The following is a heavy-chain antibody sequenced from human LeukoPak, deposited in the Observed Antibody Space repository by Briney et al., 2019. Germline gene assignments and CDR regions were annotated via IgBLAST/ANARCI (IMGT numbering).Heavy chain of an antibody. CDR3: ARGLRFLEWLSTPNFDY. D-gene: IGHD3-3*01. Sequence: SETLSLTCAVYGGSFSGYYWSWIRQPPGKGLEWIGEINHSGSTNYNPSLKSRVTISVDTSKNQFSLKLSSVTAADTAVYYCARGLRFLEWLSTPNFDYWGQGTLATVSS. V-gene: IGHV4-34*01. CDR1: GGSFSGYY. CDR2: INHSGST. J-gene: IGHJ4*02.